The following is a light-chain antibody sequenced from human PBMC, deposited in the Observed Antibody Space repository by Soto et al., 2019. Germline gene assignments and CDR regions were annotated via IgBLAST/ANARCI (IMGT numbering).Light chain of an antibody. CDR3: QQYGSSPS. CDR1: QSVSSSY. Sequence: EIVLPQSPGTLSLSPGERATLSCRASQSVSSSYLAWYQQKPGQAPRLLIYGASSRATGIPDRFSGSGSGTDFTLTISRLEPEDFAVYYCQQYGSSPSFSQGTKLEIK. J-gene: IGKJ2*01. CDR2: GAS. V-gene: IGKV3-20*01.